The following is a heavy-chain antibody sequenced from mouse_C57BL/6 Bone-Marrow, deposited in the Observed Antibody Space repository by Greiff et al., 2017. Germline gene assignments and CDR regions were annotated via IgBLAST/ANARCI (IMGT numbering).Heavy chain of an antibody. V-gene: IGHV1-64*01. J-gene: IGHJ4*01. CDR1: GYTFTNYW. Sequence: VQLQQPGAELVKPGASVKLSCKASGYTFTNYWMHWVKQRPGQGLEWIGMMHPNGGSPDYNETFKSEATLSVDKSTRTAYMELSSLTSENSAVYYCTRAYDNDDYTMDYWGQGTSVTVSS. D-gene: IGHD2-4*01. CDR2: MHPNGGSP. CDR3: TRAYDNDDYTMDY.